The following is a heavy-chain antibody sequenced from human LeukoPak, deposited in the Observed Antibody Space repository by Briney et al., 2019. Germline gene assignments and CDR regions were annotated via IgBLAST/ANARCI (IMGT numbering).Heavy chain of an antibody. J-gene: IGHJ6*03. CDR3: ARSEGLVYYYYYMDV. Sequence: PGGSLRLSCAASGFTFSSYSMNWVRQAPGKGLEWVSYISSSSSTIYYADSVKGRFTISRDNAKNSLYLQMNSLRAEDTAVYYCARSEGLVYYYYYMDVWGKGTTVTVSS. CDR1: GFTFSSYS. CDR2: ISSSSSTI. D-gene: IGHD6-19*01. V-gene: IGHV3-48*01.